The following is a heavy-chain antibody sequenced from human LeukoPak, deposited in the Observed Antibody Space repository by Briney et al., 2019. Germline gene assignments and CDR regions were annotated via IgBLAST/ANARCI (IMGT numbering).Heavy chain of an antibody. Sequence: ASVKVSCKASGYTFTRYYMHWVRQAPGQGLEWMGWINPNSGGTNYAQKFQGRVTMTRDTSISTAYMELSRLRSDDTAVYYCARDRMGAIMYFDVWGRGTLVTVSS. CDR1: GYTFTRYY. V-gene: IGHV1-2*02. D-gene: IGHD3-10*01. J-gene: IGHJ2*01. CDR3: ARDRMGAIMYFDV. CDR2: INPNSGGT.